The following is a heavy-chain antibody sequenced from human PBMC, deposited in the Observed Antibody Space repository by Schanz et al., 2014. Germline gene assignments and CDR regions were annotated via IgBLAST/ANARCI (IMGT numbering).Heavy chain of an antibody. CDR1: EFTFSTDA. CDR3: ARGRFGELRAFDT. J-gene: IGHJ3*02. CDR2: ISGSGGST. Sequence: DVHLLESGGGLVQPGGSLRLSCAASEFTFSTDAMSWVRQAPGKGLEWVSAISGSGGSTYYADSVKGRCTISRDNAKNTLYLQMNSLRAEDTAVYYCARGRFGELRAFDTWGQGTMVTVSS. V-gene: IGHV3-23*01. D-gene: IGHD3-10*01.